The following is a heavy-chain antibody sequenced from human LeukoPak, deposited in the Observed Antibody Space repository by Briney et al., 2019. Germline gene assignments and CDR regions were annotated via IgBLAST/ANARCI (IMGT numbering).Heavy chain of an antibody. CDR1: GFTLSSYS. J-gene: IGHJ5*02. V-gene: IGHV3-21*01. D-gene: IGHD6-13*01. CDR3: ARDVRAAAAPA. Sequence: GGSLRLSCAVSGFTLSSYSMNWVRQAPGKGLEWVSSISSSSSYIYYADSVKGRFTISRDNAKNSLYLQMNSLRAEDTAVYYCARDVRAAAAPAWGQGTLVTVSS. CDR2: ISSSSSYI.